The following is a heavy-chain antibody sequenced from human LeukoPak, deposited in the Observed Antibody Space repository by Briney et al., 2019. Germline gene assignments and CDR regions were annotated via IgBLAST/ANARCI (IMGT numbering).Heavy chain of an antibody. CDR3: AREVNYDFWSGSPYYYHYGMDV. D-gene: IGHD3-3*01. CDR2: ISSSGSTI. CDR1: GFTFSSYE. V-gene: IGHV3-48*03. J-gene: IGHJ6*02. Sequence: GGSLRLSCAASGFTFSSYEMNWVRQAPGKGLEWVSYISSSGSTIYYADSVKGRFTISRDNAKNSLYLQMNSLRAEDTAVYYCAREVNYDFWSGSPYYYHYGMDVWGQGTTVTVSS.